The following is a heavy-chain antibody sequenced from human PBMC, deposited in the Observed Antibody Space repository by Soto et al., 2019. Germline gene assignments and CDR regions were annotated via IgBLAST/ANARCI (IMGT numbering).Heavy chain of an antibody. D-gene: IGHD2-8*01. CDR2: INPSGGST. CDR1: GYTFTSYY. CDR3: ARVGVYCTNGVCYMDY. V-gene: IGHV1-46*03. Sequence: QVQLVQSGAEVKKPGASVKVSCKASGYTFTSYYMHWVRQAPGQGLEWMGIINPSGGSTSYAQKFQGRVILARGTSTCSVSMELSSLRSENTAVYYCARVGVYCTNGVCYMDYWGQGTLVTVSS. J-gene: IGHJ4*02.